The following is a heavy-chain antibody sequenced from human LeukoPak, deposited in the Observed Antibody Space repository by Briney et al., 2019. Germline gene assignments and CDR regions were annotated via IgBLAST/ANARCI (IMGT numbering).Heavy chain of an antibody. CDR2: ISWNSDST. V-gene: IGHV3-9*01. CDR3: AKPKTTNNGWYFFDT. D-gene: IGHD6-19*01. CDR1: GFTFNAYA. J-gene: IGHJ4*02. Sequence: GGSLRLSCSASGFTFNAYAMHWVRQAPGEGLEWVSGISWNSDSTGYGDSVKGRFTISRDNAKNSLSLQMHSLRPEDTALYYCAKPKTTNNGWYFFDTWGQGTLVTVSS.